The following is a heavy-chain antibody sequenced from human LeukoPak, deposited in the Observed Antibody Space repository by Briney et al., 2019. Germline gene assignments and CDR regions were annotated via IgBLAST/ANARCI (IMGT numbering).Heavy chain of an antibody. CDR1: GFTLSDCY. V-gene: IGHV3-11*01. CDR2: ISRGGNTI. J-gene: IGHJ6*02. D-gene: IGHD5-18*01. CDR3: ARIQVNYYYGMDV. Sequence: GGSLRLSCAASGFTLSDCYMTWIRQAPGKGLEWISYISRGGNTIHYAESVKGRFTISRDNAKNSLYLQMNNLRAEDTAVYYCARIQVNYYYGMDVWGQGTTVTVS.